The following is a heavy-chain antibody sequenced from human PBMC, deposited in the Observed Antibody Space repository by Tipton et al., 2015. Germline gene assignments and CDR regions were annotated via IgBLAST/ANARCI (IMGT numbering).Heavy chain of an antibody. CDR3: AREVWYNDSTGYDY. CDR1: GDSVNSTNW. V-gene: IGHV4-4*02. Sequence: TLSLTCAVSGDSVNSTNWWNWVRQSPEKGLEWIGEIHHGGSTNYNPSLKSRVTMSVDTSKNQFSLHLSSVTAADTAVYYCAREVWYNDSTGYDYWGQGTLVTVSS. J-gene: IGHJ4*02. D-gene: IGHD3-22*01. CDR2: IHHGGST.